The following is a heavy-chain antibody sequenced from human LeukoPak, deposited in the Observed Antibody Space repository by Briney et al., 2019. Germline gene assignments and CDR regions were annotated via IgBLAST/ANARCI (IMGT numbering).Heavy chain of an antibody. Sequence: SVKVSCKASGSTFTSSAVQWVRQARGQRLEWIGWIVVGSGNTNYAQKFQERVTITRDMSTSTAYMELSSLRSEDTAVYYCAAGQQLEEWAFDPWGQGTLVTVSS. V-gene: IGHV1-58*01. J-gene: IGHJ5*02. CDR2: IVVGSGNT. CDR3: AAGQQLEEWAFDP. CDR1: GSTFTSSA. D-gene: IGHD6-13*01.